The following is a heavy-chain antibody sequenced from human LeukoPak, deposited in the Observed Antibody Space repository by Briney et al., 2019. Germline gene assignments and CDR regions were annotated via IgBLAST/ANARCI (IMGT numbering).Heavy chain of an antibody. CDR2: IYTSGST. CDR3: ARVTKRGGDAFDI. J-gene: IGHJ3*02. D-gene: IGHD3-16*01. Sequence: SQTLSLTCTVSGGSISSGSYYWSWIRQPAGKGLEWIGRIYTSGSTNYNPSLKSRVTISVDTSKNQFSLKLSSVTAADTAVYYCARVTKRGGDAFDIWGQGTMVTVSS. V-gene: IGHV4-61*02. CDR1: GGSISSGSYY.